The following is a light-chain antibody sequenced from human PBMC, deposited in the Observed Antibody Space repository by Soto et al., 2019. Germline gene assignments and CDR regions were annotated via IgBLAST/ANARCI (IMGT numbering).Light chain of an antibody. CDR1: SSNIGAGYD. V-gene: IGLV1-40*01. CDR2: GNS. J-gene: IGLJ2*01. Sequence: QSVLTQPPSVSGAPGQRVTISCTGNSSNIGAGYDVHWYQQLPGTAPKLLIYGNSNRPSGVPDRFSGSKSGTSASLAITGLQAEDEADYYCQSYDSSLSGKNVVFGGGTKLTVL. CDR3: QSYDSSLSGKNVV.